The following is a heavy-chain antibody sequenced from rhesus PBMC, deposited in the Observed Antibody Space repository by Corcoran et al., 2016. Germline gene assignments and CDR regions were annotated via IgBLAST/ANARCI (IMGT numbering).Heavy chain of an antibody. Sequence: QVTLKESGPALVKPTQTLTLTCTFSGFSLSTSGMGVVWIRQPPGKALKWLASIYWDDDKYYNQSLRRRLTISKDTSKNQVVLTMTNMDPVDTATYYCARSDGSLYGLDSWGQGVVVTVSS. J-gene: IGHJ6*01. V-gene: IGHV2S1*01. CDR1: GFSLSTSGMG. D-gene: IGHD4-4*01. CDR2: IYWDDDK. CDR3: ARSDGSLYGLDS.